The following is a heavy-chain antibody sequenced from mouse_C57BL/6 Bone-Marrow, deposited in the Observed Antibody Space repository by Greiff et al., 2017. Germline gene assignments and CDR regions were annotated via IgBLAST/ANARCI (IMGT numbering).Heavy chain of an antibody. Sequence: VQLQQSGPGMVKPSQSLSLTCTVTGYSITSGYDWHWIRHFPGNKLEWMGYISYSGSTNYNPSLKSRISITHDTSKNHFFLKLNSVTTEDTATYYGASSAYPVAMDYWGQGTSVTVSS. D-gene: IGHD2-10*01. CDR2: ISYSGST. CDR3: ASSAYPVAMDY. J-gene: IGHJ4*01. V-gene: IGHV3-1*01. CDR1: GYSITSGYD.